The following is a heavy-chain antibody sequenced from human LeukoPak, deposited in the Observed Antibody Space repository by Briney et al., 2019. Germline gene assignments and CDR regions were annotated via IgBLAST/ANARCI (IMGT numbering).Heavy chain of an antibody. Sequence: GRSLRLSCASSGFTFRYYGMHWGRQAPGRRLEWVAIIYYDGSNQYYADSVKGPFTISRDNSKNTLYLQLNSLRAEDTAMYYCARDRGQSYFDYWGQGTLVTVSS. D-gene: IGHD3-10*01. V-gene: IGHV3-33*01. CDR2: IYYDGSNQ. CDR3: ARDRGQSYFDY. CDR1: GFTFRYYG. J-gene: IGHJ4*02.